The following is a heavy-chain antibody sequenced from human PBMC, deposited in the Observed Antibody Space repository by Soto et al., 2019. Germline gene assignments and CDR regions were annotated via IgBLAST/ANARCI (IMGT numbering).Heavy chain of an antibody. CDR1: GFTFSSYD. J-gene: IGHJ4*02. V-gene: IGHV3-13*01. CDR2: IGTAGDT. CDR3: AREYSSSSGFDY. Sequence: AGGSLRLSCAASGFTFSSYDMHWVRQATGKGLEWVPAIGTAGDTYYPGSVKGRFTISRENAKNSLYLQMNSLRAEDTAVYYCAREYSSSSGFDYWGQGTLVTVSS. D-gene: IGHD6-6*01.